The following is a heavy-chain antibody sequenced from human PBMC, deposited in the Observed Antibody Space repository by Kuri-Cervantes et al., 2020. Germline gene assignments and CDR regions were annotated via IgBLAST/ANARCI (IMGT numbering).Heavy chain of an antibody. V-gene: IGHV4-4*07. D-gene: IGHD1-26*01. J-gene: IGHJ3*02. CDR3: ARDRRWELLPSAFGI. CDR2: IYTSGST. CDR1: GGSISSYY. Sequence: SETLSLTCTVSGGSISSYYWSWIRQPAGKGLEWIGRIYTSGSTNYNPSLKSRVTISVDTSKKQFSLKLSSVTAADTAVYYCARDRRWELLPSAFGIWGQGTMVTVSS.